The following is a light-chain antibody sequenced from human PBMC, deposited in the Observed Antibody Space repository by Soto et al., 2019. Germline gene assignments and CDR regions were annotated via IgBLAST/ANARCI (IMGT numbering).Light chain of an antibody. V-gene: IGKV1-39*01. J-gene: IGKJ3*01. Sequence: DIQMTQSPSSLSASVGDRVTITCRASQSISSYLNWYQQKPGKAPKLLIYAASSLQSGVPSRFSGSGSGTDFTFTISSLQPEDFATYYCQQSYRPFTFGPGTKVDIK. CDR2: AAS. CDR3: QQSYRPFT. CDR1: QSISSY.